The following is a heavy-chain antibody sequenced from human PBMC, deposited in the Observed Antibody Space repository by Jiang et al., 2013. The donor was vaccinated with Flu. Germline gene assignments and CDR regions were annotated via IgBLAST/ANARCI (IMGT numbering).Heavy chain of an antibody. CDR3: ARDGVRKSREGYYGMDV. CDR1: GFTFSDYY. V-gene: IGHV3-11*01. J-gene: IGHJ6*02. CDR2: ISSSGSTI. Sequence: RLSCAASGFTFSDYYMSWIRQAPGKGLEWVSYISSSGSTIYYADSVKGRFTISRDNAKNSLYLQMNSLRAEDTAVYYCARDGVRKSREGYYGMDVWGQGTTVTVSS.